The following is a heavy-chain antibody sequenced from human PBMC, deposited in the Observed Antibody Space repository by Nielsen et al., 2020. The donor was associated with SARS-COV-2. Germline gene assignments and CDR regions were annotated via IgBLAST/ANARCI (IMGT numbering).Heavy chain of an antibody. CDR2: IWYDGSNK. CDR1: GFTFDDYA. J-gene: IGHJ4*02. Sequence: GESLKISCAASGFTFDDYAMHWVRQAPGKGLEWVAVIWYDGSNKYYADSVKGRFTISRDNSKNTLYLQMNSLRAEDTAVYYCARDWAAVAGWGQGTLVTVSS. D-gene: IGHD6-19*01. V-gene: IGHV3-33*08. CDR3: ARDWAAVAG.